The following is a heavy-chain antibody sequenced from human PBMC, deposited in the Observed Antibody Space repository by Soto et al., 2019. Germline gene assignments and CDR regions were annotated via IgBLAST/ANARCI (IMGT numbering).Heavy chain of an antibody. CDR3: ASSRGDSGSYFYYYYYGMDV. Sequence: GGSLRLSCAAPGFTFSDYYMSWIRQAPGKGLEWVSYISSSSSNIYYADSVKGRFTISRDNAKNSLYLQMNSLRAEDTAVYYCASSRGDSGSYFYYYYYGMDVWGQGTTVTVSS. CDR2: ISSSSSNI. V-gene: IGHV3-11*04. J-gene: IGHJ6*02. D-gene: IGHD1-26*01. CDR1: GFTFSDYY.